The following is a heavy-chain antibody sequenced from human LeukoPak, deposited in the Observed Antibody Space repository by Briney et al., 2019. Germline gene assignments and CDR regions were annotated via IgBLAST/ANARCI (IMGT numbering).Heavy chain of an antibody. D-gene: IGHD3-9*01. CDR1: GGSISSGSYY. V-gene: IGHV4-61*02. CDR3: AMTGYYKFDY. Sequence: SQTLSLTCTVSGGSISSGSYYWSWIRQPAGKGLEWIGRIYTSGSTNYNPSLKSRVTISVDTSKSQFSLKLSSVTAADTAVYYCAMTGYYKFDYWGQGTLVTVSS. J-gene: IGHJ4*02. CDR2: IYTSGST.